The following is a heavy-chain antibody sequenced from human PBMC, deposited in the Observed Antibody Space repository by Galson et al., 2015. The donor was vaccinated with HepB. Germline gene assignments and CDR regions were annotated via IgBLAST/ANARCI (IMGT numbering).Heavy chain of an antibody. V-gene: IGHV1-69*13. CDR1: GGTFSTHV. CDR3: ARVGAPRAAVGKGAFDI. Sequence: SVKVSCKVSGGTFSTHVISWIRQAPGQGLEWVGGITPMFNTANYAQKFQDRLTITADESTRTAYMELSSLRSEDTAVYYCARVGAPRAAVGKGAFDIWGQGTMVTVSS. CDR2: ITPMFNTA. D-gene: IGHD6-13*01. J-gene: IGHJ3*02.